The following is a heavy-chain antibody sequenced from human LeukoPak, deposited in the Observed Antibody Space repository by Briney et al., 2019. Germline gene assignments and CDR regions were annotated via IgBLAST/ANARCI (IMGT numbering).Heavy chain of an antibody. J-gene: IGHJ4*02. CDR2: IIPILGIA. Sequence: SVKVSCKASGGTFSSYAISCVRQAPGQGLEWMGRIIPILGIANYAQKFQGRVTITADKSTSTAYMELSSLRSEDTAVYYCERDSGSYSDYWGQGTLVTVSS. V-gene: IGHV1-69*04. CDR3: ERDSGSYSDY. CDR1: GGTFSSYA. D-gene: IGHD1-26*01.